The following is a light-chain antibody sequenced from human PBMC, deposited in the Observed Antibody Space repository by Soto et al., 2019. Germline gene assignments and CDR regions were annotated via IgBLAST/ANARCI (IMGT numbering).Light chain of an antibody. CDR3: QQYYNLPIT. CDR1: QDISNH. V-gene: IGKV1-33*01. Sequence: DIQMTQSPSTLSASVGDRVTITCQASQDISNHLNWYQQKPGKAPKLLIYDASNLETGVPSRFSGSGSGTGFTVTISSLQPEDFATYSCQQYYNLPITFGQGTRLEIK. CDR2: DAS. J-gene: IGKJ5*01.